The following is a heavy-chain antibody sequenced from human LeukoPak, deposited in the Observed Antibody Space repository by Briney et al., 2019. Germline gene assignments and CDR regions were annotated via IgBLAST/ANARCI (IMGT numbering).Heavy chain of an antibody. D-gene: IGHD3-3*01. J-gene: IGHJ4*02. CDR1: GGFVSGYY. Sequence: SETLSLTCAVYGGFVSGYYWSWIRQPPGKGLEWIGEISHRGRTHYNPSLKGRVTMSVDTSKNQFALEVDSVTAADTAVYYCARIPLYFLEPFDYWGQGILVTVSS. CDR2: ISHRGRT. CDR3: ARIPLYFLEPFDY. V-gene: IGHV4-34*01.